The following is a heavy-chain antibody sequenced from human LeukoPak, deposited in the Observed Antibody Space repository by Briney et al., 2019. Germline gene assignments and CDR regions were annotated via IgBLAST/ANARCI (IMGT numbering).Heavy chain of an antibody. D-gene: IGHD1-20*01. CDR2: ISGSGGST. CDR1: GFTFSSYA. J-gene: IGHJ4*02. Sequence: PGGPLRLSCAASGFTFSSYAMSWVRQAPGKGLEWVSAISGSGGSTYYADSVKGRFTISRDNSKNTLYLQMNSLRAEDTAVYYCAKGGSITGKLDYWGQGTLVTVSS. CDR3: AKGGSITGKLDY. V-gene: IGHV3-23*01.